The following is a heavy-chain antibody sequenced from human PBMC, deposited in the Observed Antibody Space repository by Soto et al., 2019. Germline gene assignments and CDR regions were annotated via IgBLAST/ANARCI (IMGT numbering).Heavy chain of an antibody. V-gene: IGHV3-23*01. CDR2: ISGSGGST. CDR1: GFTFSSYA. J-gene: IGHJ4*02. Sequence: EVQLLESGGGLVQPGGSLRLSCAASGFTFSSYAMNWVRQAPGKGLEWVSSISGSGGSTYYADSVKGRFTISRDNSKNMLYLQMNSLRAEDTAIYYCAKSFRPSSIWWTYRHKPHFDSWGQGALVTVSS. CDR3: AKSFRPSSIWWTYRHKPHFDS. D-gene: IGHD3-16*02.